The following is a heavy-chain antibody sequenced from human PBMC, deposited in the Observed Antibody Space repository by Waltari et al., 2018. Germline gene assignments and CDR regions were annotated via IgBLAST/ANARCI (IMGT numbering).Heavy chain of an antibody. V-gene: IGHV4-38-2*02. CDR3: ARDPGGIDC. D-gene: IGHD3-10*01. CDR2: IYHTGPT. Sequence: QVQLQESGPGLVKPSETLSLTCTVSDYFITKGNYWGWIRQPPGKGLEGIGTIYHTGPTYYTPSLKSRVTISVDTSKNQFSLKLSSVTAADTAMYYCARDPGGIDCWGQGTLVTVSS. J-gene: IGHJ4*02. CDR1: DYFITKGNY.